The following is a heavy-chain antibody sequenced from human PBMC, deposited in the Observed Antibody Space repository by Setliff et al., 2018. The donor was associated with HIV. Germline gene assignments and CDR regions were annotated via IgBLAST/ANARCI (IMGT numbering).Heavy chain of an antibody. D-gene: IGHD7-27*01. V-gene: IGHV3-48*04. CDR1: GFPFTSFS. J-gene: IGHJ4*02. CDR3: ATDLHWAFDY. Sequence: GGSLRLSCAASGFPFTSFSINWVRQAPGKGLEWVSYISSGGTILHYADSVEGRFTISRDNAKNSLYLQMNSLRAEDAAVYYCATDLHWAFDYWGQGSLVTVSS. CDR2: ISSGGTIL.